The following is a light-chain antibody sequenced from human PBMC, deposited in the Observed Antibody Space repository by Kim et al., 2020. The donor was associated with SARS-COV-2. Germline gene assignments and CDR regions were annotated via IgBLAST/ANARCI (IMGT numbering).Light chain of an antibody. CDR2: QDD. Sequence: GKTITISCTRSRGRIATNYVQWYQQRPGSSPTTVIYQDDQRPSGVPDRFSGSIDSSSNSASLTISGLKTEDEADYFCQSYDTNNWVFGGGTRLTVL. J-gene: IGLJ3*02. CDR1: RGRIATNY. V-gene: IGLV6-57*01. CDR3: QSYDTNNWV.